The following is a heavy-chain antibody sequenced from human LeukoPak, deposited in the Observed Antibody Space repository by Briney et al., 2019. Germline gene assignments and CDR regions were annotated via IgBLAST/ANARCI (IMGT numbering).Heavy chain of an antibody. D-gene: IGHD6-6*01. Sequence: SQTLSLTCTVSGGSIRSGGYYWSWIRQHPGKGLEWIGYIYYSGSTYYKSSLKGRITISVDTSKNQFSLNLSSVTAADTAVYFCASYSISSQFDYWGEGTLVTVSS. CDR1: GGSIRSGGYY. CDR3: ASYSISSQFDY. V-gene: IGHV4-31*03. J-gene: IGHJ4*02. CDR2: IYYSGST.